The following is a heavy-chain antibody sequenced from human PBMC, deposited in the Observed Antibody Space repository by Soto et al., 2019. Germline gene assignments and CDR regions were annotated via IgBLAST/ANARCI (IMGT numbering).Heavy chain of an antibody. D-gene: IGHD4-17*01. CDR2: IHHGDSDI. CDR1: GFSFSRYT. Sequence: EMQLVQSGAEVKKSGESLKISCVGSGFSFSRYTVGWVREVPGKGLEWMGGIHHGDSDIRYSPSFQGQVTNSDDKSISTDYLQWSSLKASDTAMYYCTLDYGDSYYYYFGMDVWGQGTTVTVTS. CDR3: TLDYGDSYYYYFGMDV. V-gene: IGHV5-51*01. J-gene: IGHJ6*02.